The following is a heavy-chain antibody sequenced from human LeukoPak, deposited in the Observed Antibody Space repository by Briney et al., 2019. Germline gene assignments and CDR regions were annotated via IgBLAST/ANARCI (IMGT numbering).Heavy chain of an antibody. CDR3: GALDKGRDY. V-gene: IGHV3-20*04. D-gene: IGHD3-22*01. CDR1: GFTFDGYG. CDR2: INWNGGST. Sequence: PGGSLRLSCVASGFTFDGYGMSWVRQAPGKGLEWVSGINWNGGSTNYADSVKGRFSISRDNAKNSLFLQMNSLRAEDTAVYYCGALDKGRDYWGQGTLVTVSS. J-gene: IGHJ4*02.